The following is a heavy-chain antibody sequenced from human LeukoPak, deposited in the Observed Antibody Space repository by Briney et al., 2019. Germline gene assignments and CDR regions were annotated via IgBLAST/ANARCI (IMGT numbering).Heavy chain of an antibody. CDR2: IYSSGST. D-gene: IGHD5-18*01. V-gene: IGHV4-4*07. J-gene: IGHJ4*02. CDR1: GGSISSYY. Sequence: SETLSLTCTVSGGSISSYYWSWLRQPAGKGLEWIGRIYSSGSTNYNPSLKSRVTMSVDTSKNQFSLKLSSVTAADTAVYYCAIDTYSYGYYFDYWGQGTLVTVSS. CDR3: AIDTYSYGYYFDY.